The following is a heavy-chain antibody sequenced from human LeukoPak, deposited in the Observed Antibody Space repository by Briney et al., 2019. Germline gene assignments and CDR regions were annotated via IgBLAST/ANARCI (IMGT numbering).Heavy chain of an antibody. V-gene: IGHV3-30*04. D-gene: IGHD4-11*01. J-gene: IGHJ4*02. Sequence: GGSLRLSCAASGFTFSSYAMHWVRQAPGKGLEWVAVISYDGSNKYYADSVKGRFTISRDNSKNTLYLQMNSLRAEDTAVYYCARGDTTVTSLDYWGQGTLVTVSS. CDR1: GFTFSSYA. CDR3: ARGDTTVTSLDY. CDR2: ISYDGSNK.